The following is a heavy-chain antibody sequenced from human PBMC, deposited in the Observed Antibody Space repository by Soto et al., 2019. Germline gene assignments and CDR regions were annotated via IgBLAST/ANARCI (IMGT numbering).Heavy chain of an antibody. D-gene: IGHD6-19*01. CDR3: ARDVYYSSGWYYFDY. V-gene: IGHV1-2*04. Sequence: QVQLVQSGAEVKKPGASVKVSCKASGYTFTGYYMHWVRQAPGQGLEGMGWINPNSGGTNYAQKFQGWVTMTRDTSISTACMELSRLRSDDTAVYYCARDVYYSSGWYYFDYWGQGTLVTVSS. J-gene: IGHJ4*02. CDR2: INPNSGGT. CDR1: GYTFTGYY.